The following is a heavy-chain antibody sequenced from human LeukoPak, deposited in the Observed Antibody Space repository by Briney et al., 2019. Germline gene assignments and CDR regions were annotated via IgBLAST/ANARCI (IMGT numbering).Heavy chain of an antibody. V-gene: IGHV5-51*01. CDR3: ARSGQLGRFDP. D-gene: IGHD1-1*01. CDR1: GYSFTSYW. Sequence: GESLKISCKGSGYSFTSYWIGWVRQMPGKGLEWMTIIYPGDSETRYSPSFQGQVTISADKSIGTMYLQWSSLKTSDTAMYYCARSGQLGRFDPWGQGTLVTVSS. CDR2: IYPGDSET. J-gene: IGHJ5*02.